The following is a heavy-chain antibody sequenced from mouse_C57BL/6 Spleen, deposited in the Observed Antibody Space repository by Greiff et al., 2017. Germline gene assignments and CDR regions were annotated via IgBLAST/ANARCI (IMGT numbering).Heavy chain of an antibody. Sequence: EVKVVESGGGLVKPGGSLKLSCAASGFTFSDYGMHWVRQAPEKGLEWVAYISSGSSTIYYADTVKGRFTISRDNATNTLFLQMTSLRSEDTAMYYCARSYYSNYFDYWGQGTTLTVSS. CDR1: GFTFSDYG. J-gene: IGHJ2*01. V-gene: IGHV5-17*01. CDR3: ARSYYSNYFDY. CDR2: ISSGSSTI. D-gene: IGHD2-5*01.